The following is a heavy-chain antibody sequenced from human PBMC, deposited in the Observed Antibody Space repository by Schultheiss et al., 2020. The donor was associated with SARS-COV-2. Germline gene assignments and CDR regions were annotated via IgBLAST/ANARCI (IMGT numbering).Heavy chain of an antibody. CDR1: GYTFTSYG. J-gene: IGHJ5*02. CDR2: INPNSGGT. CDR3: ARGLGQCSGGSCYLSNWFDP. Sequence: ASVKVSCKASGYTFTSYGISWVRQAPGQGLEWMGWINPNSGGTNYAQKFQGRVTMTRDTSISTAYMELSRLRSDDTAVYYCARGLGQCSGGSCYLSNWFDPWGQGTLVTVSS. D-gene: IGHD2-15*01. V-gene: IGHV1-2*02.